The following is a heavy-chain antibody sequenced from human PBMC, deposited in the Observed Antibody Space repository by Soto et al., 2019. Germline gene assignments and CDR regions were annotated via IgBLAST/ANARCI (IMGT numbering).Heavy chain of an antibody. CDR2: IYYSGST. D-gene: IGHD2-21*02. CDR1: GGSISSGGYY. CDR3: ARAVVTAYAFDI. V-gene: IGHV4-31*03. Sequence: SETLSLTCTVSGGSISSGGYYWSWIRQHPGKGLEWIGYIYYSGSTYYNPPLKSRVTISVDTSKNQFSLKLSSVTAADTAVYYCARAVVTAYAFDIWGQGTMVTVSS. J-gene: IGHJ3*02.